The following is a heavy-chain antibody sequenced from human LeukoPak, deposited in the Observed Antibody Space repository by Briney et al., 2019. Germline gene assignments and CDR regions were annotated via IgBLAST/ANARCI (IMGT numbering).Heavy chain of an antibody. CDR1: GGSISNYY. V-gene: IGHV4-59*01. D-gene: IGHD3-22*01. Sequence: SETLSLTCTVSGGSISNYYWSWIRQPPGKGLEWIGFIYYSGSTTHNPSLKSRATISVDTSKNQFSLKLSSVTAADTAVYYCARGTMMVGPWGQGTLVTVSS. J-gene: IGHJ5*02. CDR2: IYYSGST. CDR3: ARGTMMVGP.